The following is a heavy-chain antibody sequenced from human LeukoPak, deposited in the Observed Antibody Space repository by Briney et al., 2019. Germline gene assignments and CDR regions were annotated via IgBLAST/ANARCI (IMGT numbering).Heavy chain of an antibody. Sequence: PGGSLRLSCAASGFTFSSFGMHWVRQAPGKGLEWVAVIWYDGSNKYYADSVKGRFTISRDNSKNTLYLQMNSLRAEDTAVYYCAKQSRSSGWYPIDYWGQGTLVTVSS. CDR2: IWYDGSNK. CDR3: AKQSRSSGWYPIDY. J-gene: IGHJ4*02. CDR1: GFTFSSFG. D-gene: IGHD6-19*01. V-gene: IGHV3-33*06.